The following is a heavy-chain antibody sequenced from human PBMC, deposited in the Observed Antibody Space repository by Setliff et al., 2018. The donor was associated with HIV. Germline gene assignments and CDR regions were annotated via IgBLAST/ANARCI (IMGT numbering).Heavy chain of an antibody. CDR1: GGSLSGYY. J-gene: IGHJ4*02. Sequence: SETLSLTCAVYGGSLSGYYWRWIRQPPGKGLEWIGDVSHTGSTNYNPSLKSRITISADTPKSQFSLKLSSVTAADTAVYYCARGSIGLGSYRNAYYFDFWGQGVLVTVSS. CDR2: VSHTGST. CDR3: ARGSIGLGSYRNAYYFDF. D-gene: IGHD1-26*01. V-gene: IGHV4-34*01.